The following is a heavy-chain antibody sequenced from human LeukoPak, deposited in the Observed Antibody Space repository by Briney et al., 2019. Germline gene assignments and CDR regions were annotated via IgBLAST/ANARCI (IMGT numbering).Heavy chain of an antibody. V-gene: IGHV3-74*01. CDR2: INTDGRST. J-gene: IGHJ4*02. Sequence: GGSLRLSCAASGFSFSSYWMHWVRQAPGRGLEWVSRINTDGRSTSYGVSVMGRFTISRDNAKDSLHLQMNSLRAEDTAMYYCASTQTFDHWGQGTLVTVST. CDR1: GFSFSSYW. CDR3: ASTQTFDH.